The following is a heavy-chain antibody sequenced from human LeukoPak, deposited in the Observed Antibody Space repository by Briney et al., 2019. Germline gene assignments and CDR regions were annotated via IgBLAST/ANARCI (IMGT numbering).Heavy chain of an antibody. CDR2: FDPEDGET. V-gene: IGHV1-24*01. CDR3: ATRLYCSSTSCRNDAFDI. D-gene: IGHD2-2*01. CDR1: GYTPTELS. J-gene: IGHJ3*02. Sequence: ASVKVSCKVSGYTPTELSMHWVRQAPGKGLEWMGGFDPEDGETIYAQKFQGRVTMTEDTSTDTAYMELSSLRSEDTAVYYCATRLYCSSTSCRNDAFDIWGQGTMVTVSS.